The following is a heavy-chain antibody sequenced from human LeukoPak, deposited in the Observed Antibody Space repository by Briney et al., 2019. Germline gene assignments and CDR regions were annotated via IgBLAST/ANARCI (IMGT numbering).Heavy chain of an antibody. J-gene: IGHJ4*02. Sequence: PGGSLRLSCAASGFTFSDYYMSWIRQAPGKGGEWVSYIIDTASAIFYADSVKGGFTISRENAKNSLFLQMNSLRAGDTAVYYCARLRINLGSFDYCGQGALVTVSS. CDR1: GFTFSDYY. CDR3: ARLRINLGSFDY. V-gene: IGHV3-11*01. CDR2: IIDTASAI.